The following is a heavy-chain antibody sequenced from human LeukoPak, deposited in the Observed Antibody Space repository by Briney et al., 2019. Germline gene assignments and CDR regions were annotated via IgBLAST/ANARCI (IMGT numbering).Heavy chain of an antibody. CDR1: GYTLTELS. Sequence: ASVKVSCKVSGYTLTELSMHWVRQAPGKGLEWMGGFDPEDGETIYAQKFQGRVTMTEDTSTDKAYMELSSLRSEDTAVYYCATRGYSSGWYGDYWGQGTLVTVSS. V-gene: IGHV1-24*01. CDR3: ATRGYSSGWYGDY. D-gene: IGHD6-19*01. CDR2: FDPEDGET. J-gene: IGHJ4*02.